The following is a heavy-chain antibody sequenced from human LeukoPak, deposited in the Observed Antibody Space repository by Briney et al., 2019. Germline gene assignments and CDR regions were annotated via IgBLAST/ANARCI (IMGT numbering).Heavy chain of an antibody. CDR2: IYYSGST. CDR3: ARGRYDFWSGYLGNYYYYMDV. CDR1: GGSISSNY. D-gene: IGHD3-3*01. J-gene: IGHJ6*03. Sequence: SETLSLTCNVSGGSISSNYWSWIRQPPGKGLEWIGYIYYSGSTNYNPSLKSRVTISVDTSKNQFSLKLSSVTAADTAVYYCARGRYDFWSGYLGNYYYYMDVWGKGTTVTVSS. V-gene: IGHV4-59*01.